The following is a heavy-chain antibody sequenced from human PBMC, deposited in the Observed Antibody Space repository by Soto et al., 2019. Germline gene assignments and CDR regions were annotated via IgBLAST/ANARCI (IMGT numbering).Heavy chain of an antibody. J-gene: IGHJ5*02. CDR1: GGTFSSYA. CDR2: IIPIFGTA. CDR3: ARVGDPGSPGVGWFDP. Sequence: ASVKVSCKASGGTFSSYAISWVRQAPGQGLEWMGGIIPIFGTANYAQKFQGRVTITADESTSTAYMELSSLRSEDTAVYYCARVGDPGSPGVGWFDPWGQGTLVTVSS. V-gene: IGHV1-69*13. D-gene: IGHD3-10*01.